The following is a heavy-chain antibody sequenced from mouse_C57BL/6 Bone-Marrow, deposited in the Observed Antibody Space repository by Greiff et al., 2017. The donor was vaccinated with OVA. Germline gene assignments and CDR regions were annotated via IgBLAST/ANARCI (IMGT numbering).Heavy chain of an antibody. CDR3: AYFYYTPYYFDY. Sequence: QVQLQQPGAELVKPGASVKLSCKASGYTFTSYWMHWVKQRPGQGLEWIGMIHPNSGSTNYNEKFKSKATLPVDKSSSTAYMQLSSLTSEDSAVYYCAYFYYTPYYFDYWGQGTTLTVSS. CDR2: IHPNSGST. D-gene: IGHD2-1*01. CDR1: GYTFTSYW. V-gene: IGHV1-64*01. J-gene: IGHJ2*01.